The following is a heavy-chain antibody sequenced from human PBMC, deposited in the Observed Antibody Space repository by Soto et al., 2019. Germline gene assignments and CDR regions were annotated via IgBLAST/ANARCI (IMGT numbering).Heavy chain of an antibody. J-gene: IGHJ4*02. CDR1: GFTFSSYS. CDR2: ISYSSNTI. V-gene: IGHV3-48*01. CDR3: ARPRSWPPYYLDC. Sequence: GGSLRLSCAASGFTFSSYSMNWVRQAPGKGLEWVSYISYSSNTIYYADSVKGRFTISRDSAKNSLYLQMNSLRAEDTAVYSCARPRSWPPYYLDCRGQGTLVTVSS. D-gene: IGHD6-13*01.